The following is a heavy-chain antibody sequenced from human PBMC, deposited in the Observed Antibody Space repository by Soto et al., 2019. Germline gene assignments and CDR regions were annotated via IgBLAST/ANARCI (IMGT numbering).Heavy chain of an antibody. V-gene: IGHV1-2*02. J-gene: IGHJ6*02. D-gene: IGHD3-3*01. CDR2: INPNSGGT. CDR3: ARGGYYDFWSGYYTAYGMDV. Sequence: GASAKVSCKASGYTFTGYYMHWVLQAPGQGLEWMGWINPNSGGTNYAQKFQGRVTMTRDTSISTAYMELSRLRSDDTAVYYCARGGYYDFWSGYYTAYGMDVWGQGTTVTVSS. CDR1: GYTFTGYY.